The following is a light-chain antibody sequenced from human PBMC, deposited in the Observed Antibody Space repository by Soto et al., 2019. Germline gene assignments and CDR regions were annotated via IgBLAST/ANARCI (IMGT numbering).Light chain of an antibody. CDR2: AAS. J-gene: IGKJ2*01. V-gene: IGKV3-15*01. CDR1: QRVSSH. Sequence: EIVMTQSPATLSVSPGEGATLSCRANQRVSSHLAWYQHKPGQAPRLLIHAASTRAPGIPARFSGSGSGTEFTLSISSLQSEEFAVYYCQQYQTWPFPFGQGTKLEIK. CDR3: QQYQTWPFP.